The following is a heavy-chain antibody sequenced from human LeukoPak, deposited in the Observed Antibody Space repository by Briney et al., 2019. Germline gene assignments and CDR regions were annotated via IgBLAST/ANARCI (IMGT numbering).Heavy chain of an antibody. CDR3: ARGGGLDV. CDR1: GFSFSTQR. D-gene: IGHD3-16*01. Sequence: GGSLRLSCAASGFSFSTQRMHWVRQAPGKGLVWVSYINIDERITGYADSVKGRFTISRDNAKNSLYLQMSNLRAEDTAVYFCARGGGLDVWGQGATVTVSS. V-gene: IGHV3-74*01. CDR2: INIDERIT. J-gene: IGHJ6*02.